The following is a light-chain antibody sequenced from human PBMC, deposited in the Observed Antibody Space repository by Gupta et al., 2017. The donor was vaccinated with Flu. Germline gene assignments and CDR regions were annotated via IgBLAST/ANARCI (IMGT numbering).Light chain of an antibody. J-gene: IGLJ3*02. CDR3: TSYTNSDMVM. CDR2: EVT. CDR1: SSDVGAYNY. Sequence: SITISCTGTSSDVGAYNYVSWYQQHPGKAPKLRIYEVTNRPSGVSIRVSGSKSGSTDSLTISGLQAEDEADYYCTSYTNSDMVMFGGGTKLTVL. V-gene: IGLV2-14*01.